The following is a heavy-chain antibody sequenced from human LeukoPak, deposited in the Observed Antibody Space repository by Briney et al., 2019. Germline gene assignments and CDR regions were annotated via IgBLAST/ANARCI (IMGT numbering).Heavy chain of an antibody. V-gene: IGHV4-4*02. CDR3: ARDRITIFGVVIKGGFGFDP. CDR2: IYHSGST. Sequence: SGTLSLTCAVSGGSISGSNWWSWVRQSPGKGLEWIGEIYHSGSTNYNPSLKSRITISVDKSKNLFSLKLSSVTAADTAVYYCARDRITIFGVVIKGGFGFDPWGQGTLVTVSS. CDR1: GGSISGSNW. D-gene: IGHD3-3*01. J-gene: IGHJ5*02.